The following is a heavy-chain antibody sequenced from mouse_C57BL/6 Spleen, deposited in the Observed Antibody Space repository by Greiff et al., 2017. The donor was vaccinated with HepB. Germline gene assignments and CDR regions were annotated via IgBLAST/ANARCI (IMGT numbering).Heavy chain of an antibody. V-gene: IGHV3-6*01. CDR2: ISYDGSN. CDR3: AREGYGHFDY. J-gene: IGHJ2*01. CDR1: GYSITSGYY. D-gene: IGHD1-1*02. Sequence: VQLKESGPGLVKPSQSLSLTCSVTGYSITSGYYWNWIRQFPGNKLEWMGYISYDGSNNYNPSLKNRISITRDTSKNQFFLKLNSVTTEDTATYYCAREGYGHFDYWGQGTTLTVSS.